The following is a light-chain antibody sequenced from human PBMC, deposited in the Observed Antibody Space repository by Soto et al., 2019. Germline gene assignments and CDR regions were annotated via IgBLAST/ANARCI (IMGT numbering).Light chain of an antibody. CDR3: GSYTSSSSVL. CDR2: DVS. V-gene: IGLV2-14*01. CDR1: SSDVGGYNY. J-gene: IGLJ2*01. Sequence: QSVLTQPASVSGSPGQSITLSCTGTSSDVGGYNYVSWYQQHPGKAPKLMIYDVSNRPSGVSNRFSGSKSGNTASLTISGRQAEDGADYYCGSYTSSSSVLFGGGTKLTVL.